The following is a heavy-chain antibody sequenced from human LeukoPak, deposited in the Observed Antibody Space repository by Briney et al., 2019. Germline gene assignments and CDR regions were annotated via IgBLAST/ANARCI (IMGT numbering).Heavy chain of an antibody. V-gene: IGHV1-18*01. J-gene: IGHJ4*02. Sequence: GASVKVSCKASGYTFTSYGISWVRQAPGQGLEWMGWISAYSGNTNYAQKLQGRVTMTTDTSTSTAYMELRSLRSDDTAVYYCARDWNYVNEGYFDYWGQGTLVTVSS. CDR2: ISAYSGNT. CDR3: ARDWNYVNEGYFDY. CDR1: GYTFTSYG. D-gene: IGHD1-7*01.